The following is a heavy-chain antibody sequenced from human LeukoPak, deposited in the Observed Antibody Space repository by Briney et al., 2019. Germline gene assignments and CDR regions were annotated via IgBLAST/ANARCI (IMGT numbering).Heavy chain of an antibody. CDR2: INHSGST. J-gene: IGHJ4*02. Sequence: PSETLSLTCAVYGGSFSGYYWSWIRQPPGEGLEWIGEINHSGSTNYNPSLKSRVTISVDTSKNQFSLKLSSVTAADTAVYYCARHGAYYGGTNDDWGQGTLVTVSS. CDR1: GGSFSGYY. CDR3: ARHGAYYGGTNDD. V-gene: IGHV4-34*01. D-gene: IGHD4-23*01.